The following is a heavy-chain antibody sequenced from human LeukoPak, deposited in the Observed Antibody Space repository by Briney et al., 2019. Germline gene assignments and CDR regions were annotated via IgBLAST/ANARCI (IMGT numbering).Heavy chain of an antibody. Sequence: PSETLSLTCNVSGGSISSSSYYWGWIRQPPGKGLEWIGSMYYSGSSYYNPSLKSRVTISVDTSKNQFSLKLSSVTAADTAVYYCARAFGSSWYDGVWFDPWGQGTLVTVSS. J-gene: IGHJ5*02. CDR2: MYYSGSS. D-gene: IGHD6-13*01. CDR3: ARAFGSSWYDGVWFDP. V-gene: IGHV4-39*01. CDR1: GGSISSSSYY.